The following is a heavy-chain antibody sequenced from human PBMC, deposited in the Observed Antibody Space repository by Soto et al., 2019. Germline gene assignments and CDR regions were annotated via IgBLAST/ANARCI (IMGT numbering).Heavy chain of an antibody. CDR2: IIPIFGTA. J-gene: IGHJ4*02. CDR1: GGTFSSYA. V-gene: IGHV1-69*12. Sequence: QVQLVQSGAEVKKPGSSVKVSCKASGGTFSSYAISWVRQAPGQGLEWMGGIIPIFGTANYAQKFQGRVTLTADESTSTAYMERSSLRSEDTAVYYCARGGGRGYCSGGSCYSGGYWGQGTLVTVSS. D-gene: IGHD2-15*01. CDR3: ARGGGRGYCSGGSCYSGGY.